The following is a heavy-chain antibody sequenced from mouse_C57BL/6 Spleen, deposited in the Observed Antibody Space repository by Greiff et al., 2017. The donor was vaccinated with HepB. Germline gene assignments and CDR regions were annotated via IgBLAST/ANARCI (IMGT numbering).Heavy chain of an antibody. CDR1: GFTFSSYA. V-gene: IGHV5-4*01. Sequence: DVKLVESGGGLVKPGGSLKLSCAASGFTFSSYAMSWVRQTPEKRLEWVATISDGGSYTYYPDNVKGRFTISRDNAKNNLYLQMSHLKSEDTAMYYCAREGGSVAYWGQGTLVTVSA. CDR2: ISDGGSYT. J-gene: IGHJ3*01. CDR3: AREGGSVAY. D-gene: IGHD1-1*02.